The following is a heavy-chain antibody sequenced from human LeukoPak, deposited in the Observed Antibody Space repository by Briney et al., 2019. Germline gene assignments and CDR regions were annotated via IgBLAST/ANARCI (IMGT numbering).Heavy chain of an antibody. CDR2: ISAYNGKT. Sequence: ASVKVSRKASGYTFTDYYMHWVRQAPGQGLEWMGWISAYNGKTKYAQKLQGRVTMTTETSTSTAYMELRSLRSDDTAVYYCARARQQLVWANWFDPWGQGTLVTISS. D-gene: IGHD6-13*01. V-gene: IGHV1-18*04. J-gene: IGHJ5*02. CDR3: ARARQQLVWANWFDP. CDR1: GYTFTDYY.